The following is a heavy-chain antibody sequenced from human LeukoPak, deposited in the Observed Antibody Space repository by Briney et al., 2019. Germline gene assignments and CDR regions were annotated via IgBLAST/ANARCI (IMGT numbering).Heavy chain of an antibody. D-gene: IGHD5-18*01. CDR3: TRRVDTAMVEGIDFDY. J-gene: IGHJ4*02. Sequence: GGSLRLSCAASGFTFDDYGMSWVRQAPGKGLEWVSGINWNGGSTGYADSVKGRFTISRDNAKNSLYLQMNSLKTEDTAVYYCTRRVDTAMVEGIDFDYWGQGTLVTVSS. V-gene: IGHV3-20*04. CDR2: INWNGGST. CDR1: GFTFDDYG.